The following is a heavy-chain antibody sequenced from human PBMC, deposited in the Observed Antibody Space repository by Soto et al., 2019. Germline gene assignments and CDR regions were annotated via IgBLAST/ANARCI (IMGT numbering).Heavy chain of an antibody. D-gene: IGHD3-22*01. CDR1: GFTFSSYS. CDR3: ARGADYDSSGIRLNWFDP. CDR2: ISSSSSTI. Sequence: GGSLRLSCAASGFTFSSYSMNWVRQAPGKGLEWVSYISSSSSTIYYADSVKGRFTISRDNAKNSLYLQMNSLRDEDTALYYCARGADYDSSGIRLNWFDPWGQGTLVTVSS. J-gene: IGHJ5*02. V-gene: IGHV3-48*02.